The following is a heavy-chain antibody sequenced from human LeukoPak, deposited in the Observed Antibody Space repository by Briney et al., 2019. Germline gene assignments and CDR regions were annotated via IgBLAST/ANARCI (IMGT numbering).Heavy chain of an antibody. CDR1: GYSISSGYH. D-gene: IGHD4-23*01. Sequence: SETLSLTCIVSGYSISSGYHWGWIRQPPGKRLEWIGSMYHSGSTYYNPSLKSRVTISVDTAKNQFSLKLSSVTAADTALYYCVMTTVVTNDPYFDYWGRGTLVTVSS. CDR3: VMTTVVTNDPYFDY. J-gene: IGHJ4*02. CDR2: MYHSGST. V-gene: IGHV4-38-2*02.